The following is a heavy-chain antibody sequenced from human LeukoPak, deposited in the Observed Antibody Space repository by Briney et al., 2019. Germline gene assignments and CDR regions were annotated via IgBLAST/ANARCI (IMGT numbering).Heavy chain of an antibody. CDR3: ARGDCSSTSRYRWRGDAFDI. CDR1: GGSISSYY. CDR2: IYYSGST. D-gene: IGHD2-2*01. V-gene: IGHV4-59*08. Sequence: SETLSLTCTVSGGSISSYYWSWIRQPPGKGLEWIGYIYYSGSTNYNPSLKSRVTISVDTSKNQFSLKLSSVTAADTAVYYCARGDCSSTSRYRWRGDAFDIWGQGTMVTVSS. J-gene: IGHJ3*02.